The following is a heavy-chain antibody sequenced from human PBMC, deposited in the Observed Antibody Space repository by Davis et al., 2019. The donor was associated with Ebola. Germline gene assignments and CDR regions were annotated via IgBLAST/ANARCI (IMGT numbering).Heavy chain of an antibody. D-gene: IGHD2-15*01. CDR3: ARDEILYSSRVSGPLDY. Sequence: ASVKVSCKASGYTFTYRYLHWVRQAPGQGLEWMGIINPSVASTTYGQKFQGRITMTGDTSTGTVYMELSGLRYEDTAVYYCARDEILYSSRVSGPLDYWGQGTLVTVSS. CDR2: INPSVAST. V-gene: IGHV1-46*01. J-gene: IGHJ4*02. CDR1: GYTFTYRY.